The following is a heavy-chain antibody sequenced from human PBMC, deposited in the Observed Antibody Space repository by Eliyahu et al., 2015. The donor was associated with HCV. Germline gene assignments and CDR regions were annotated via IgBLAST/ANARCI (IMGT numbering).Heavy chain of an antibody. CDR1: GFXFXSYS. V-gene: IGHV3-21*06. D-gene: IGHD2-15*01. J-gene: IGHJ4*02. CDR2: ITSTSIYI. CDR3: ARLMMGRDCSSGTCQFSFVDY. Sequence: EVQLVASGGGLVKPGGSLRXTCAASGFXFXSYSINWVRQAPGKGLEWVSSITSTSIYIYYADSVKGRFTISRDNARTSVYLEMNSLRAEDTAVYYCARLMMGRDCSSGTCQFSFVDYWGQGTMVTVSS.